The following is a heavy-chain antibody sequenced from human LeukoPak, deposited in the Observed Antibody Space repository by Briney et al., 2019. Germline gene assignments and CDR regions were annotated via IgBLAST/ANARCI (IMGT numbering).Heavy chain of an antibody. CDR2: IIPIFGTA. CDR3: AREDIVVVPAASLDY. J-gene: IGHJ4*02. Sequence: ASVKVSCKTAGGTFSSYAISWVRQATGQGLEGMGRIIPIFGTANYAHQSLGRDTITTDESTSTTYMELSSLRSEDTAVYYCAREDIVVVPAASLDYWGQGTLVTVSS. CDR1: GGTFSSYA. V-gene: IGHV1-69*05. D-gene: IGHD2-2*01.